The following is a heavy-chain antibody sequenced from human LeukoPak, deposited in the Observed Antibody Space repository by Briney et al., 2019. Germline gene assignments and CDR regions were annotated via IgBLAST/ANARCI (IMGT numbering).Heavy chain of an antibody. CDR3: ERAAMVRGVINWFDP. V-gene: IGHV1-18*01. J-gene: IGHJ5*02. D-gene: IGHD3-10*01. Sequence: VASVKVSCKASGYTFTSYGISWVRQATGQGREWMGWISAYNGNTNYAQKLQGRVTMTTDTSTSTAYMELRSLRCEDTGVYYCERAAMVRGVINWFDPWGQGTLVTVSS. CDR1: GYTFTSYG. CDR2: ISAYNGNT.